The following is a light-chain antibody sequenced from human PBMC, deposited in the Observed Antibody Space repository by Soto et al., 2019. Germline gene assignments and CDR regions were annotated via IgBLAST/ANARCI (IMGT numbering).Light chain of an antibody. CDR2: GAS. CDR1: QSVSSSY. J-gene: IGKJ4*01. V-gene: IGKV3-20*01. Sequence: EIVLTQSPGTLSLSPGERATLSCRASQSVSSSYLAWYQQKPGQAPRLLIYGASSRATGIPDRFSGSGSGTDFTLTISRLEPEDFAVYYSQQYASSPLTFGGGTKV. CDR3: QQYASSPLT.